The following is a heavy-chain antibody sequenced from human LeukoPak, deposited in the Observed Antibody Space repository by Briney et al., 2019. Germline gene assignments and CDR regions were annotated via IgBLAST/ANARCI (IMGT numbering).Heavy chain of an antibody. D-gene: IGHD4-23*01. CDR2: IKQDGNEK. CDR1: GFTFRTYW. V-gene: IGHV3-7*01. Sequence: GGSLRLSCAASGFTFRTYWMSWVRQAPGKGLEWVANIKQDGNEKYYVDSVKGRFTISRDNAKNSLDLQMNSLRAEDTAVYYCARDYGGSSPFDYWGQGTLVTVSS. J-gene: IGHJ4*02. CDR3: ARDYGGSSPFDY.